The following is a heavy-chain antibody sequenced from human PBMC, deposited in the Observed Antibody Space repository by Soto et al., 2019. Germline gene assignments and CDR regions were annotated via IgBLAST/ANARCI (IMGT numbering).Heavy chain of an antibody. CDR2: IYYSGST. V-gene: IGHV4-31*03. Sequence: SETLSLTCTVSGGSISSGGYYWSWIRQHPGKGLEWIGYIYYSGSTYYNPSLKSRVTISVDTSKNQFSLKLSSVTAADTAVYYCARDSTVTTDYYYGMDVWGQGTTVTVSS. CDR1: GGSISSGGYY. D-gene: IGHD4-4*01. J-gene: IGHJ6*02. CDR3: ARDSTVTTDYYYGMDV.